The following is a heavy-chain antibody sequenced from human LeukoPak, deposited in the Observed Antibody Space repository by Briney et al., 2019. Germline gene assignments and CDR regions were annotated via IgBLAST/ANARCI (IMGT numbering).Heavy chain of an antibody. D-gene: IGHD6-13*01. CDR3: AREGVAATGLDY. CDR2: MNPNSGNT. J-gene: IGHJ4*02. Sequence: ASVKVSCKASGYTFTSYDINWVRQATGQGLEWMGWMNPNSGNTGYAQKFQGRVTMTRNTSISTAYMELSSLRSEDTAVYYCAREGVAATGLDYWGQGTLVTVSS. V-gene: IGHV1-8*01. CDR1: GYTFTSYD.